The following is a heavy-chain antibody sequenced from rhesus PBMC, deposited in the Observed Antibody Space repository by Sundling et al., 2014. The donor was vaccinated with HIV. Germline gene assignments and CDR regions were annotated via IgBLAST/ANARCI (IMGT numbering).Heavy chain of an antibody. V-gene: IGHV4-173*01. CDR2: MSGSGERV. CDR1: GGSITTNY. J-gene: IGHJ4*01. CDR3: ARDFWDYYYGFDY. Sequence: QLQLQESGPGLVKPSETLSLTCAVSGGSITTNYWSWIRQTPGKGLEWIGRMSGSGERVDYNPSLRSRAVISTDTSRNQFSLKLRSVTAADTAVYYCARDFWDYYYGFDYWGQGVLVTVSS. D-gene: IGHD3-28*01.